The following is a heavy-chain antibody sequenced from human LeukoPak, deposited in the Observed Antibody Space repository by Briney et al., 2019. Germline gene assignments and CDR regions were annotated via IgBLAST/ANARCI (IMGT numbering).Heavy chain of an antibody. Sequence: GGSLRLSCAASGFTFDDYAMHWVWHAPGKGLERVSGISWNSGSIVYADSVKGRFTISRDNAKNSLYLQMNSLRAEDTALYYCAKDIKGGDIVVVSAVGYYYYYGMDVWGQGTTVTVSS. CDR1: GFTFDDYA. D-gene: IGHD2-2*01. CDR3: AKDIKGGDIVVVSAVGYYYYYGMDV. V-gene: IGHV3-9*01. CDR2: ISWNSGSI. J-gene: IGHJ6*02.